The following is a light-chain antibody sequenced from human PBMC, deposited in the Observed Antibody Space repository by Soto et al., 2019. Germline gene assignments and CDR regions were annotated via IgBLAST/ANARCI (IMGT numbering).Light chain of an antibody. CDR2: DVS. CDR3: SSYKGDNTHV. CDR1: SSDIGGYNY. V-gene: IGLV2-14*03. Sequence: QSVLTQPASVSGSPGQSITISCTGSSSDIGGYNYVSWYQQHPGKAPKLMINDVSNRPSGVSYRFSGSKSGNTASLTISGLQAEDEAHYYCSSYKGDNTHVSGSGTKVTVL. J-gene: IGLJ1*01.